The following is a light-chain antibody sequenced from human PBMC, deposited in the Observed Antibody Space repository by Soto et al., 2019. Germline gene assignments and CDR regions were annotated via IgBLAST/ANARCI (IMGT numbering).Light chain of an antibody. V-gene: IGKV3-20*01. J-gene: IGKJ2*01. CDR1: QDVSSSY. CDR3: QQYDTSPRT. Sequence: VLTQSPGTLSLSPGERATLSCRASQDVSSSYLAWYQQKLGQAPRLLMYGTSNRATGIPDRFSGSGSGTDFTLTISRLEAEDFAVYYCQQYDTSPRTFGQGTKVDIK. CDR2: GTS.